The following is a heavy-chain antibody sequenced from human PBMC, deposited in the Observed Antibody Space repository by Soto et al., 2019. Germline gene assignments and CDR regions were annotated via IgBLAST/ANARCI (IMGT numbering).Heavy chain of an antibody. CDR1: GGTFSSYT. D-gene: IGHD1-1*01. J-gene: IGHJ6*02. V-gene: IGHV1-69*02. CDR2: IIPILGIA. CDR3: GTVGYADYYYYGMDV. Sequence: QVQLVQSGAEVKKPGSSLKVSCKASGGTFSSYTISWVRQAPGQGLEWMGRIIPILGIANYAQKFQGRVRMTADKSTGTAYMELSSPRSEDTAVYYCGTVGYADYYYYGMDVWGQGTTVTVSS.